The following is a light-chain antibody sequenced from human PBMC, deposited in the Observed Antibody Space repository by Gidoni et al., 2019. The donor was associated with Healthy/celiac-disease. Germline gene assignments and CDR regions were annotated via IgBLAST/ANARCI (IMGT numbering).Light chain of an antibody. CDR1: QSVSSN. J-gene: IGKJ1*01. Sequence: EIVMTQSPATLSVSPGERATLSCRASQSVSSNLAWYQQKPGQAPRLLIYGASPRATGIPARFSGSGSGTEFTLTISSLQSEDFAVYYCQQYTETFGQGTKVEIK. CDR3: QQYTET. CDR2: GAS. V-gene: IGKV3-15*01.